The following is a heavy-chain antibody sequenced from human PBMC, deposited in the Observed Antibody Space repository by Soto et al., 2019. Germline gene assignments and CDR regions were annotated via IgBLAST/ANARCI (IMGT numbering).Heavy chain of an antibody. Sequence: PGGSLRLSCAASGFTFSSYAINWVRQAPEKGLEWVSSIGGGGGTTYYADSVKGRFTISRDNSKNTLYLQMNSLRAEDTAVYYCTKDWIRFDNWGQGTLVTVSS. V-gene: IGHV3-23*01. J-gene: IGHJ4*02. D-gene: IGHD2-2*03. CDR2: IGGGGGTT. CDR1: GFTFSSYA. CDR3: TKDWIRFDN.